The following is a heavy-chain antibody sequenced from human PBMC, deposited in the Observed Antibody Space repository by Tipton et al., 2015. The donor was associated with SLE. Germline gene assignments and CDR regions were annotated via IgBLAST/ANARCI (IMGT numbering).Heavy chain of an antibody. V-gene: IGHV4-4*07. D-gene: IGHD1-26*01. CDR2: IYSSGDR. J-gene: IGHJ5*02. Sequence: TLSLTCNVSGGSISFDYWSWIRQSAGRGLEWIGRIYSSGDRDYNPSLRSRVTISVDTSKNQFSLKLNSVTATDAAVYYCARASFIVGSTTFWFDPWGQGALVIVSS. CDR3: ARASFIVGSTTFWFDP. CDR1: GGSISFDY.